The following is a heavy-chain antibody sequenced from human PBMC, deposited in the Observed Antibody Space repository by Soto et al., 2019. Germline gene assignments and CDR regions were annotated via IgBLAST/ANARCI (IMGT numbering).Heavy chain of an antibody. CDR2: IKEDGSEK. Sequence: GVWLRLSCAAFRLTLNGHWKSWDRQSSGKGLEWVARIKEDGSEKQYVDSVKGRFTISRDNAESSLYLQMNYVRDEDTAVYYCMTDFQAFWGQGTLVTVSS. J-gene: IGHJ4*02. CDR1: RLTLNGHW. V-gene: IGHV3-7*01. CDR3: MTDFQAF.